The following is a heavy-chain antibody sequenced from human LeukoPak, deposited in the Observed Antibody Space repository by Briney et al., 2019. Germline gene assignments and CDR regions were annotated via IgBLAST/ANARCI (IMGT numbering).Heavy chain of an antibody. CDR2: IYSGGST. V-gene: IGHV3-53*01. CDR3: ARELVSAAGFFDY. J-gene: IGHJ4*02. Sequence: PGGSLRLSCAASGFTFSSYAMSWVRQAPGKGLEWVSVIYSGGSTYYADSVKGRFTISRDNSKNTLYLQMNSLRAEDTAVYYCARELVSAAGFFDYWGQGTLVTVSS. D-gene: IGHD6-13*01. CDR1: GFTFSSYA.